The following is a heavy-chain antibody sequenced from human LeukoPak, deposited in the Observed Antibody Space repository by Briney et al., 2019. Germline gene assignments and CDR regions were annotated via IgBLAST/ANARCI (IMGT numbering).Heavy chain of an antibody. D-gene: IGHD3-22*01. V-gene: IGHV3-11*01. Sequence: GGSLRLSCAASGFTFSDYYMSWIRQAPGKGLEWVSYISSSGSTIYYADSVKGRFTISRDSAKNSLYLQMNSLRAEDTAVYYCARDPPPYDSSGYLDYWGQGTLVTVSS. CDR3: ARDPPPYDSSGYLDY. CDR1: GFTFSDYY. CDR2: ISSSGSTI. J-gene: IGHJ4*02.